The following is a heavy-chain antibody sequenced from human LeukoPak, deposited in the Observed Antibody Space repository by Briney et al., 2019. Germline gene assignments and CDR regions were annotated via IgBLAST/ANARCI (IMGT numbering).Heavy chain of an antibody. Sequence: ASVKVSCKASGYTFTSYYMHWVRQAPGQGLEWMGIINPSGGSTSYAQKFQGRVTMTRDTSTSTAYMELRSLRSDDTAVYYCVRMGSGWYYFDYWGQGTLVTVSS. CDR2: INPSGGST. CDR1: GYTFTSYY. D-gene: IGHD6-19*01. CDR3: VRMGSGWYYFDY. J-gene: IGHJ4*02. V-gene: IGHV1-46*03.